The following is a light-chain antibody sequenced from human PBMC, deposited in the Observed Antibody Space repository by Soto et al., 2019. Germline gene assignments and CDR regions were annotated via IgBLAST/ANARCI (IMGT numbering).Light chain of an antibody. CDR2: GAS. J-gene: IGKJ1*01. CDR3: QQSYSTPWT. CDR1: QTIRKS. Sequence: DIQMTQSPSSLSASIGDRATITCRASQTIRKSLNWYQQKAETAPKLLIFGASSLQSGVPSRFSASGSGTEFTLTINSLQPEDFATYHCQQSYSTPWTFGQGTKVDIK. V-gene: IGKV1-39*01.